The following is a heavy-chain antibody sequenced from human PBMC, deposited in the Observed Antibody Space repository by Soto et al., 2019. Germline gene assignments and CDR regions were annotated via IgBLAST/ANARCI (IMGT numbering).Heavy chain of an antibody. CDR2: IYPGDSDT. J-gene: IGHJ4*02. Sequence: PGESLKISCKGSGYSFTSYWIGWVRQMPGKGLEWMGIIYPGDSDTRYSPSFQGQVTISADKSISTAYLQWSSLRAEDTAVYYCAREQLQVVIPDYWGQGTLVNVSS. D-gene: IGHD6-13*01. CDR3: AREQLQVVIPDY. V-gene: IGHV5-51*01. CDR1: GYSFTSYW.